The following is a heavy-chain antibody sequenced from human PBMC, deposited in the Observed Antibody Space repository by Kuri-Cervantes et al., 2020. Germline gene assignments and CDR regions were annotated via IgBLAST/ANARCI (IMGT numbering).Heavy chain of an antibody. D-gene: IGHD3-22*01. Sequence: ASVKVSCKASGYTFTGYYMHWVRQAPGQGLEWMGWINPNSGGTNYAQKFQGWVTMTRDTSISTAYMELSRLRSDDTAVYYCARGDYYDSRGYYMDAWGKGTTVTVSS. V-gene: IGHV1-2*04. CDR1: GYTFTGYY. J-gene: IGHJ6*03. CDR2: INPNSGGT. CDR3: ARGDYYDSRGYYMDA.